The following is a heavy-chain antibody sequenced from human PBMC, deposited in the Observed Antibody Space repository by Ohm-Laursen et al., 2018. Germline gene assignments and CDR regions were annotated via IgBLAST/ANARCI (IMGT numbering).Heavy chain of an antibody. D-gene: IGHD2/OR15-2a*01. V-gene: IGHV3-7*01. CDR1: GFIFSNYW. J-gene: IGHJ3*02. Sequence: GSLRLSCAASGFIFSNYWMTWVRQAPGKGLEWVANIRKDGGETYYVDSVKGRFTNSRDNAKNSLYLQINSLKGEDTAVYFCARDPTFHAFDIWGQGTMVTVSS. CDR2: IRKDGGET. CDR3: ARDPTFHAFDI.